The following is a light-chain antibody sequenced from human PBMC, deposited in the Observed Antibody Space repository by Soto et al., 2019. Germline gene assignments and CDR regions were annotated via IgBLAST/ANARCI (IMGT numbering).Light chain of an antibody. V-gene: IGKV3-15*01. CDR1: QSVSSN. J-gene: IGKJ3*01. CDR3: QLYNNWPRT. CDR2: GAS. Sequence: EIVMTQSPATLSVSPGERATLSCRASQSVSSNLAWYQQKPGQAPRLVIYGASTRATGIPARFSGSGSGTEFTLTISSLQSEDFAVYYCQLYNNWPRTFGPGTKVDIK.